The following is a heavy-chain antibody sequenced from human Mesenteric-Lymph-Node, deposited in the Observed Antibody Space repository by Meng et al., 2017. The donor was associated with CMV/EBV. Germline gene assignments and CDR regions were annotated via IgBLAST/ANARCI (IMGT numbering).Heavy chain of an antibody. D-gene: IGHD3-10*01. CDR2: INDDGRST. V-gene: IGHV3-74*01. CDR1: GFSFSSFW. CDR3: AREHYYGSGSSLLPDY. Sequence: SGFSFSSFWMHWVRQAPGKGLEWVSRINDDGRSTTYAESVKGRFSTSRDNVKNTLYLQMDSLRVDDTAMYFCAREHYYGSGSSLLPDYWGQGTLVTVSS. J-gene: IGHJ4*02.